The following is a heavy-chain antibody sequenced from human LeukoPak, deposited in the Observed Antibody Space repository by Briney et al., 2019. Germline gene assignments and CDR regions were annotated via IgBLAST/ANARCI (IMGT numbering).Heavy chain of an antibody. Sequence: ASVKVSCKASGYTFTGYYMHWVRQAPGQGLEWMGWINPNSGGTNYAQKFQGWVTMTRDTSISTAYMERSRLRSDDTAVYSCARGGPIPVAAPYGWFDPWGPGTLVTVSP. CDR1: GYTFTGYY. V-gene: IGHV1-2*04. J-gene: IGHJ5*02. CDR3: ARGGPIPVAAPYGWFDP. CDR2: INPNSGGT. D-gene: IGHD6-19*01.